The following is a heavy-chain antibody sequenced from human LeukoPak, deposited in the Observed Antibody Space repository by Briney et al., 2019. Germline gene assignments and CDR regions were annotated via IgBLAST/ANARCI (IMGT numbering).Heavy chain of an antibody. D-gene: IGHD3-22*01. J-gene: IGHJ4*02. CDR1: GGSISSYY. CDR3: ARNYYDSSGYYLAFEY. Sequence: SEPLSLTCTVSGGSISSYYWSWIRQPPGKGLEWIGYIYTSGSTNYNPSLKSRVTISVDTSKNQFSLKLSSVTAADTAVYHCARNYYDSSGYYLAFEYWGQGTLVTVSS. V-gene: IGHV4-4*09. CDR2: IYTSGST.